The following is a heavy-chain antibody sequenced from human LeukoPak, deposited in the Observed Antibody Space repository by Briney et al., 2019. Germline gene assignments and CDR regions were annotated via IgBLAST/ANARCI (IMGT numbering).Heavy chain of an antibody. CDR2: IYSGGST. J-gene: IGHJ4*02. CDR1: GFTVSSNY. CDR3: ARVRLRSSYSYYFDY. V-gene: IGHV3-66*01. Sequence: GGSLRLSCAASGFTVSSNYMSWVRQAPGKGLEWVSVIYSGGSTYYADSVKGRFTISRDNSKNTLYLQMNSLRAEDTAAYYCARVRLRSSYSYYFDYWGQGTLVTVSS. D-gene: IGHD5-18*01.